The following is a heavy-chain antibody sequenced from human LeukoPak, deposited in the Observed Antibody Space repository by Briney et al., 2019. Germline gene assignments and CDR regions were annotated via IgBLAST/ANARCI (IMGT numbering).Heavy chain of an antibody. CDR1: GYTFSTNW. Sequence: GESLKISCKASGYTFSTNWIGWVRQMPGKGLEWMGIIYPSDSETRYSPSFQGQVTISADKSISTAYLQWSSLKASDTAMYYCARFPPYGSGTSYYFDYWGQGTLVTVSS. J-gene: IGHJ4*02. CDR2: IYPSDSET. CDR3: ARFPPYGSGTSYYFDY. V-gene: IGHV5-51*01. D-gene: IGHD3-10*01.